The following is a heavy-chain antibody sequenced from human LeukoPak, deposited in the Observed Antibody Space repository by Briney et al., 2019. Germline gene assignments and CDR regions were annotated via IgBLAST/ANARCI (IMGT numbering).Heavy chain of an antibody. D-gene: IGHD3-3*01. J-gene: IGHJ4*02. CDR1: GFTFSSYA. Sequence: GGSLRLSCAASGFTFSSYAMHWVRQAPGKGLEWVAVMSYDGSNKYSADSVKGRFTISRDNSKNTLYLQMTGLRPEDTAVYYCARADNFWSSVWDYWGQGTLVTVSS. V-gene: IGHV3-30*01. CDR3: ARADNFWSSVWDY. CDR2: MSYDGSNK.